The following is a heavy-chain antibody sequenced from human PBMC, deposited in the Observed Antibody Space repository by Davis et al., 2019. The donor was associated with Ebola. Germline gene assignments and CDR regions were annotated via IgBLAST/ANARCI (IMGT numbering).Heavy chain of an antibody. CDR2: INHSGST. V-gene: IGHV4-34*01. J-gene: IGHJ5*02. CDR1: GGSFSGYY. Sequence: GSLRLSCAVYGGSFSGYYWSWIRQPPGKGLEWIGEINHSGSTNYNPSLKSRVTISVDTSKNQFSLKLSSVTAADTAVYYCARGLLVLQLWFRFDPWGQGTLVTVSS. CDR3: ARGLLVLQLWFRFDP. D-gene: IGHD5-18*01.